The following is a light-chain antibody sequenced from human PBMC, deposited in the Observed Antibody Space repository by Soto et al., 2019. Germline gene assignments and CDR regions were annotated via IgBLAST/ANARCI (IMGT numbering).Light chain of an antibody. CDR2: AAS. V-gene: IGKV1-6*02. Sequence: IQMTQSPPCLSASVGETVTMTCRASQDIRNELGWYQQKPGTAPKFLIYAASSLHSGVPSRFSGSGSGTDFTLTIGGLQPEDFATYYCLQERGYPRTFGQGTKVDI. CDR3: LQERGYPRT. CDR1: QDIRNE. J-gene: IGKJ1*01.